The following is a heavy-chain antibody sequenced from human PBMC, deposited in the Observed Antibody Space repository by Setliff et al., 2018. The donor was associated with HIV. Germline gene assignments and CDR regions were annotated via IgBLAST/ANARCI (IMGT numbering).Heavy chain of an antibody. CDR3: ARGDYGSGSYYLYYFYYGMDV. V-gene: IGHV1-69*13. J-gene: IGHJ6*02. CDR2: IIPIYGTP. D-gene: IGHD3-10*01. CDR1: GGTFSSYS. Sequence: SVQVSCKASGGTFSSYSINWVRQAPGQGLEWMGGIIPIYGTPIYAQKFQGRVTITANESTSTAYMELSSLRSEDTAVYYCARGDYGSGSYYLYYFYYGMDVWGQGTTVTVSS.